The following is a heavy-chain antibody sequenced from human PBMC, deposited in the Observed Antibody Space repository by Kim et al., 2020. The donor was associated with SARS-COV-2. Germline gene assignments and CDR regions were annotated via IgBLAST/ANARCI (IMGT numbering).Heavy chain of an antibody. J-gene: IGHJ4*02. CDR3: ARDRIAVADK. V-gene: IGHV3-33*01. Sequence: NKYYADSVKGRFTISRDNYKNTLYLKMNSLRAEDTAVYYCARDRIAVADKRGQGTLVTVSS. CDR2: NK. D-gene: IGHD6-19*01.